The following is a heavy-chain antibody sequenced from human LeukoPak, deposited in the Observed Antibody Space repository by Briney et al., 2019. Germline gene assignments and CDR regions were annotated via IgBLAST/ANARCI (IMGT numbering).Heavy chain of an antibody. CDR2: ISSSSSTI. CDR1: GFTFSSYS. J-gene: IGHJ4*02. V-gene: IGHV3-48*04. Sequence: PGGSLRLSCAASGFTFSSYSMNWVRQAPGKGLEWVSYISSSSSTIYYANSVKGRFTISRDNAKNSLYLQMNSLRAEDTAVYYCATTRKAIAPSGYWGQGTLVTVSS. CDR3: ATTRKAIAPSGY. D-gene: IGHD2-2*02.